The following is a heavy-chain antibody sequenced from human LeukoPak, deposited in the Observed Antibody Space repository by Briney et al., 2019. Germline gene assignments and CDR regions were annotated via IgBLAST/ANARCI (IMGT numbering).Heavy chain of an antibody. CDR2: IYSSGST. CDR1: GGSISSYY. D-gene: IGHD3-16*01. V-gene: IGHV4-4*07. CDR3: AGTAYHYFDY. J-gene: IGHJ4*02. Sequence: SETLSLACSVSGGSISSYYWSWIRQPAGKGLEWIGRIYSSGSTNYNPSLKSRVTMSVDTSKNQFSLKLSSVTAADTAVYNCAGTAYHYFDYWGQGTLVTVSS.